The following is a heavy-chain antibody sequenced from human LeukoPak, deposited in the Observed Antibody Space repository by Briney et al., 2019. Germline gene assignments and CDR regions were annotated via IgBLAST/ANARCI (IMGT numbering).Heavy chain of an antibody. CDR3: ARVGYYDSSGYYHHAFDI. Sequence: SETLSLTCTVSGGSISNYYWSWIRQPPGKGLEWIGYIYYSGSTNYNPSLKSRVIISVDTSKNQFSLKLSSVAAADTAVYYCARVGYYDSSGYYHHAFDIWGQGTMVTVSS. V-gene: IGHV4-59*01. J-gene: IGHJ3*02. D-gene: IGHD3-22*01. CDR1: GGSISNYY. CDR2: IYYSGST.